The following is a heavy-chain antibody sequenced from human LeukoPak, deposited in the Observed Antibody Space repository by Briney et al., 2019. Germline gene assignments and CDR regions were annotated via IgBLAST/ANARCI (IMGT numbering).Heavy chain of an antibody. CDR3: ARVAKMKLTYQPPDY. D-gene: IGHD2-2*01. V-gene: IGHV1-8*01. J-gene: IGHJ4*02. CDR2: MNPNSGNT. Sequence: GASVKVPCKASGYTFTSYDINWVRQAPGQGLEWMGWMNPNSGNTGYAQKFQGRVTMTRNTSISTAFMELSSLRSEDTAVYYCARVAKMKLTYQPPDYWGRGTLVTVSS. CDR1: GYTFTSYD.